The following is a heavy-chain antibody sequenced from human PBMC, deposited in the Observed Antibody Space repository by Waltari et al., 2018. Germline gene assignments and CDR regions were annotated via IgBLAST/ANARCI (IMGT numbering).Heavy chain of an antibody. Sequence: QVQLVQSGAEVKKPGASVKVSCKVSGYSLTALSMHWVRQAPGKGLEWMGGFDPKDAETNYAQNFQGRVAMTEDTSTDTAYIDLTSLTSEDTAIYYCTTFNWGHDAFDLWGQGTLVTVSS. J-gene: IGHJ3*01. CDR3: TTFNWGHDAFDL. CDR2: FDPKDAET. CDR1: GYSLTALS. D-gene: IGHD7-27*01. V-gene: IGHV1-24*01.